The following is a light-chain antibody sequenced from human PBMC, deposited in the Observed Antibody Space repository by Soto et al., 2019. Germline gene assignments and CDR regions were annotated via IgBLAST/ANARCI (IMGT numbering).Light chain of an antibody. Sequence: QSVLTQPASMSGSPGQSITISCTGTSSDVGGYNYVSWYQQHPGKAPKLMIFEVSNRPSGVSNRFSGSKSGNTASLTISGLQAEDEADYYCSSYGTTTTLFGGGTKLTVL. V-gene: IGLV2-14*01. CDR3: SSYGTTTTL. CDR2: EVS. CDR1: SSDVGGYNY. J-gene: IGLJ3*02.